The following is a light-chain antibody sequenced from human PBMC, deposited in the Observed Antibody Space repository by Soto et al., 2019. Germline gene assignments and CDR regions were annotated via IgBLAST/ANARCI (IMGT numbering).Light chain of an antibody. CDR3: QQYDNWPPTT. V-gene: IGKV3-15*01. CDR1: QSVRSN. J-gene: IGKJ5*01. CDR2: GIS. Sequence: EIVMTQSPATLSVSPGERATLSCSASQSVRSNLAWYQQKPGQAPRLLIYGISTRATGIPARFSGRGSGTFFTLTISGLQSEDFATYYCQQYDNWPPTTFGQGTRLEI.